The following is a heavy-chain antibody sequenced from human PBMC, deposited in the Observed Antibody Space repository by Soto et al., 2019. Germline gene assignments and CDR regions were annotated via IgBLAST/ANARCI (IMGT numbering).Heavy chain of an antibody. V-gene: IGHV3-30-3*01. CDR3: ARDLPPYSSGYYYPIF. CDR2: ISYDGSNK. J-gene: IGHJ4*02. D-gene: IGHD3-22*01. CDR1: GFTFSSYA. Sequence: QVQLVESGGGVVQPGRSLRLSCAASGFTFSSYAMHWVRQAPGKGLEWVAVISYDGSNKYYADSVKGRVTISRDNSKNTLYLQMNSLRAEDTAVYYCARDLPPYSSGYYYPIFWGQGTLVTVSS.